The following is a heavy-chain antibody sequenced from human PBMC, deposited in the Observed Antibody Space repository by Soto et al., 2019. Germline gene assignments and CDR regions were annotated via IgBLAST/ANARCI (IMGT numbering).Heavy chain of an antibody. CDR1: GFTRSNYV. CDR2: ISGSDGST. D-gene: IGHD5-12*01. CDR3: AKDKYYD. J-gene: IGHJ4*02. Sequence: EVQLLESGGGLVPPGGSLRLSCAASGFTRSNYVMNWVRQAPGKGLEWVSGISGSDGSTYYADSVKRRFTISRDNSKNTLYLKMNPVRAEDTAVYSCAKDKYYDWGQGTLGTVSS. V-gene: IGHV3-23*01.